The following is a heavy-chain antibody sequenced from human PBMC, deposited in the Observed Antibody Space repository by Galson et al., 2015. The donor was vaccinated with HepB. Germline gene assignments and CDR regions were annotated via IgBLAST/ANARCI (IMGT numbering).Heavy chain of an antibody. D-gene: IGHD3-22*01. Sequence: SVKVSCKASGYTFTSYAMHWVRQAPGQRLEWMGWINAGNGNTKYSQKFQGRVTITRDTSASTAYMELSSLRSEDTAVYYCARDIYLTAYYYDSSGYYYGGDAFDIWGQGTMVTVST. CDR1: GYTFTSYA. J-gene: IGHJ3*02. CDR3: ARDIYLTAYYYDSSGYYYGGDAFDI. CDR2: INAGNGNT. V-gene: IGHV1-3*01.